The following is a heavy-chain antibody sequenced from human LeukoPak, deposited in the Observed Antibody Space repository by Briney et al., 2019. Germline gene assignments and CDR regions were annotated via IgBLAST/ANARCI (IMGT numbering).Heavy chain of an antibody. J-gene: IGHJ1*01. CDR1: GFTVSSNY. CDR2: IYSGGST. Sequence: GGSLRLSCAASGFTVSSNYMSWVRQAPGKGLEWVSVIYSGGSTYYADSVKGRFTISRDNSKNTLYLQMNSLRAEDTAVYYCARPWELPLVQHWGQGTLVTVTS. CDR3: ARPWELPLVQH. V-gene: IGHV3-66*04. D-gene: IGHD1-26*01.